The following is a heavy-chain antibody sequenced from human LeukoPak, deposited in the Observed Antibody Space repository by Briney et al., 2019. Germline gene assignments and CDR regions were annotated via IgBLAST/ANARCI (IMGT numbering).Heavy chain of an antibody. V-gene: IGHV3-66*01. CDR3: ARDPPE. CDR2: IYSGGST. Sequence: GGSLRLSCAASGFTFSSYAMSWVRQAPGKGLEWVSVIYSGGSTYYADSVKGRFTISRDNSKNTLYLQMNSLRAEDTAVYYCARDPPEWGQGTLVTVSS. CDR1: GFTFSSYA. J-gene: IGHJ4*02.